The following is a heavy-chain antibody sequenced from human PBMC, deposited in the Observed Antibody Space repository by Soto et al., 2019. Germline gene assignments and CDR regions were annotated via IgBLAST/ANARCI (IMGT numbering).Heavy chain of an antibody. J-gene: IGHJ6*02. D-gene: IGHD2-2*01. CDR2: TRSNGEHT. CDR3: AKDSKSVSVSAARVYGMDV. CDR1: GFMFSSFA. Sequence: PGGSLRLSCAGSGFMFSSFATTWVRQAPGKGLEWVSTTRSNGEHTYYADSVKGRFTVSRDNSKNTLFLEMSSLRAEDSAIYYCAKDSKSVSVSAARVYGMDVWGQGTTVTVSS. V-gene: IGHV3-23*01.